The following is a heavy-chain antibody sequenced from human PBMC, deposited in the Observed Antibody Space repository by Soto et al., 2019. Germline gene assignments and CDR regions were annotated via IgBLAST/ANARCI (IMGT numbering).Heavy chain of an antibody. CDR1: GGSISSGGYY. CDR2: IYYSGST. CDR3: ARGSIAAAVGWLDP. J-gene: IGHJ5*02. D-gene: IGHD6-13*01. V-gene: IGHV4-31*03. Sequence: NPSETLSLTCTVSGGSISSGGYYWSWIRQHPGKGLEWIGYIYYSGSTYYNPSLKSRVTISVDTSKNQFSLKLSSVTAADTAVYYCARGSIAAAVGWLDPCGQGPLVTVYS.